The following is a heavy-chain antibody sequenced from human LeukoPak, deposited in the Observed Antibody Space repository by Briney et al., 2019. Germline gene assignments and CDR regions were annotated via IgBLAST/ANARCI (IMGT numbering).Heavy chain of an antibody. J-gene: IGHJ4*02. CDR1: GFTFSTYK. V-gene: IGHV3-64*01. Sequence: GGSLRLSCAASGFTFSTYKMHWLRQGRGKGLEYVSVISSDGDSTDYVNSVKGRFTISRDNSKNTLYLQMGSLRSEDTAVYYCAREPAFGDLDYWGQGALVTVSS. D-gene: IGHD2-21*02. CDR3: AREPAFGDLDY. CDR2: ISSDGDST.